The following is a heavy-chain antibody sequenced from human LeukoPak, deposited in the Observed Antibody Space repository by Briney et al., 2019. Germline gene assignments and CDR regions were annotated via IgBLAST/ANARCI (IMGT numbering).Heavy chain of an antibody. V-gene: IGHV1-69*13. CDR3: ARLGKYGDPGY. Sequence: SVKVSCKASVGTFSSYAISWVRQAHGQGLEWMGGIIPIFGTANYAQKFQGRVTITADESTSTAYMELSSLGSEDTAVYYCARLGKYGDPGYWGQGTLATVSS. J-gene: IGHJ4*02. CDR2: IIPIFGTA. D-gene: IGHD4-17*01. CDR1: VGTFSSYA.